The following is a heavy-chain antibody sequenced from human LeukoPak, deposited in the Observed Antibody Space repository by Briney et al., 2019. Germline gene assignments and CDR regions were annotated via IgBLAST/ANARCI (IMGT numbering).Heavy chain of an antibody. CDR1: GYSFTSYW. CDR3: ARQSGLYSSSSGLDY. D-gene: IGHD6-6*01. CDR2: IYPVDSDN. J-gene: IGHJ4*02. Sequence: GEPLKISGKGSGYSFTSYWIGWVRQMPGKGLEWMGIIYPVDSDNRYSPSFQGQVPISADKSISTAYLQWSSLKASDTAMYYCARQSGLYSSSSGLDYWGQGTLVTVSS. V-gene: IGHV5-51*01.